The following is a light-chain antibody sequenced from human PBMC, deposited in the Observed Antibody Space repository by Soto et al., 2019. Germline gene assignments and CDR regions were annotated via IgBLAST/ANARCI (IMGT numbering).Light chain of an antibody. CDR2: GAS. CDR3: QQYNNWPIT. J-gene: IGKJ4*01. CDR1: QSVSTNS. Sequence: EIVLTQSPDTLSLSPGERATLSCRASQSVSTNSLAWYQQRPGQAPRPLIYGASSRATGTPDRFSGSGSGTDFTLIISRLEPEDFAVYYCQQYNNWPITFGGGTKVDIK. V-gene: IGKV3-20*01.